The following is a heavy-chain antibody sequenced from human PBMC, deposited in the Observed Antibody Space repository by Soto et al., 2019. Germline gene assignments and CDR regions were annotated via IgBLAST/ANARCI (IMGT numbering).Heavy chain of an antibody. Sequence: HPGGSLRLSCAASGFTFSSYAMSWVRQAPGKGLEWVSAISGSGGSTYYADSVKGRFTISRDNSKNTLYLQMNSLRAEDTAVYYCAKDPSTIFRPFCAFDIWGQGTMVTVSS. J-gene: IGHJ3*02. D-gene: IGHD3-3*01. CDR3: AKDPSTIFRPFCAFDI. V-gene: IGHV3-23*01. CDR2: ISGSGGST. CDR1: GFTFSSYA.